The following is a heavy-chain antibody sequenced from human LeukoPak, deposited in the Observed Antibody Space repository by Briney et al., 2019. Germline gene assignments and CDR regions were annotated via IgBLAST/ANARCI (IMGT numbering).Heavy chain of an antibody. Sequence: ASVTVSCTASGYTFTGYYMHWVRQAPGQGLEWMGWINPNSGGTNYAQKFQGRVTMTRHTSITTACMALSRLRSDDTAVYYCARRPLAILTGYYNLDYWGQGTLATVSS. D-gene: IGHD3-9*01. CDR2: INPNSGGT. CDR3: ARRPLAILTGYYNLDY. V-gene: IGHV1-2*02. J-gene: IGHJ4*02. CDR1: GYTFTGYY.